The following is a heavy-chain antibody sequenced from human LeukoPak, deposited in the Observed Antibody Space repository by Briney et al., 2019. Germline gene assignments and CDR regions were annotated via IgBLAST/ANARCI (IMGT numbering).Heavy chain of an antibody. CDR1: GYTCNNFH. D-gene: IGHD6-13*01. CDR2: IKPDVNRT. CDR3: ARPGRGSSHFGS. Sequence: DSVKVSCKASGYTCNNFHIHWVRQAPGQRLEWMGLIKPDVNRTSYPQKFQGRVTVTRDMSTSTVYMELHSLISDDTAVYYCARPGRGSSHFGSWGQGTLVTVSS. J-gene: IGHJ4*02. V-gene: IGHV1-46*02.